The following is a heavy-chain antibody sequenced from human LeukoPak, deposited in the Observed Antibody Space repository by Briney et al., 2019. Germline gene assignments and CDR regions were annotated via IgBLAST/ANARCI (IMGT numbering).Heavy chain of an antibody. V-gene: IGHV4-59*01. CDR1: GGTFSSYY. J-gene: IGHJ6*03. Sequence: PAETLTLTCTASGGTFSSYYWSWIRQPAGKGLEWIGYIYYSGSTNYNPSPKSRVTISVDTSKNKFSLKLSSVSAADTAVYYCARTTQAHSWRTRYYDSYMAVWGKGTTVTVSS. D-gene: IGHD6-13*01. CDR3: ARTTQAHSWRTRYYDSYMAV. CDR2: IYYSGST.